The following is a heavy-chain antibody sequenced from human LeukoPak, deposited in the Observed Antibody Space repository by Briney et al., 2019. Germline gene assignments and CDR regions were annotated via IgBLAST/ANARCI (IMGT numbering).Heavy chain of an antibody. V-gene: IGHV1-46*01. CDR3: ARAGYDFWSGYSTNFDY. Sequence: TSVKVSCKASGYTFTGYYIHWVRQAPGQGLEWMGFINPSGGSTNYAQKFQGRVTMTRDMSTSIVYMELSSLRSEDTAVYYCARAGYDFWSGYSTNFDYWGQGTLVTVSS. D-gene: IGHD3-3*01. J-gene: IGHJ4*02. CDR1: GYTFTGYY. CDR2: INPSGGST.